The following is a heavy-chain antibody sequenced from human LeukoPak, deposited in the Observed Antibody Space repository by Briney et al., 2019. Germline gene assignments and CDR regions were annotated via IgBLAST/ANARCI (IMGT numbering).Heavy chain of an antibody. J-gene: IGHJ4*02. CDR2: TYYRSKWYN. V-gene: IGHV6-1*01. D-gene: IGHD6-13*01. CDR1: GDSVSSNSAT. Sequence: SQTLSLICAISGDSVSSNSATWNWIRQSPSRGLEWLGRTYYRSKWYNDYAVSVKSRITINLDTSKNQFSLQLNSVTPEDTAVYYCARASLGSSWPSFDYWGQGTLVTVSS. CDR3: ARASLGSSWPSFDY.